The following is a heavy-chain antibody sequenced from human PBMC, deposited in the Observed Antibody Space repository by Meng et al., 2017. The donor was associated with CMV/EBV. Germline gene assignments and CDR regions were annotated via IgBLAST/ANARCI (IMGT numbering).Heavy chain of an antibody. Sequence: SLKISRAASGFTFDDYAMPWVRQAPGKGLEWVSGISWNSGSIGYADSVKGRCPISRDNAKNSLYLQMNSLRAEDTALYHCAKDGAPTRAFDYWGQGTLVTVSS. V-gene: IGHV3-9*01. CDR2: ISWNSGSI. D-gene: IGHD4/OR15-4a*01. CDR1: GFTFDDYA. J-gene: IGHJ4*02. CDR3: AKDGAPTRAFDY.